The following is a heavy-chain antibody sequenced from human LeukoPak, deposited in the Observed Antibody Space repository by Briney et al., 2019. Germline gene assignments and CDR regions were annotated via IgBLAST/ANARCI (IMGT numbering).Heavy chain of an antibody. CDR3: ARVRMESMSRGYSGYEYYYYYMDV. Sequence: SETLSLTCTVSGGSINSSSYYWGWIRQPPGKGLEWIGSIYYSGSTYYNPSLKSRVTISVDRSKNQFSLKLSSVTAADTAVYYCARVRMESMSRGYSGYEYYYYYMDVWGKGTTVTVSS. CDR1: GGSINSSSYY. J-gene: IGHJ6*03. V-gene: IGHV4-39*07. D-gene: IGHD5-12*01. CDR2: IYYSGST.